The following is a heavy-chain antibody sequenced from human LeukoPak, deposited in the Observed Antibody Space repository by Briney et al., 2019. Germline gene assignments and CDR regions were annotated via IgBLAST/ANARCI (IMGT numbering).Heavy chain of an antibody. CDR3: ATDTPTGEYCSGGSCYYKNYYYYGMDV. CDR2: TYYSGST. D-gene: IGHD2-15*01. Sequence: SETLSLTCTVSGGSISSYYWSWIRQPPGKGLEWIGYTYYSGSTNYSPSLKSRVTISVDTSKNQFSLKLSSVTAADTAVYYCATDTPTGEYCSGGSCYYKNYYYYGMDVWGQGTTVTVSS. CDR1: GGSISSYY. V-gene: IGHV4-59*12. J-gene: IGHJ6*02.